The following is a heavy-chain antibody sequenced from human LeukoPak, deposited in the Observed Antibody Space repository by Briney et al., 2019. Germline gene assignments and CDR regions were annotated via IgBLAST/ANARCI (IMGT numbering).Heavy chain of an antibody. CDR3: AKSSGSWEGFDY. CDR2: IYTSGST. V-gene: IGHV4-61*02. J-gene: IGHJ4*02. D-gene: IGHD1-26*01. Sequence: SHTPSVIYSVLGGCISCASYFWRSIRQPARYRLEWIGRIYTSGSTNYNPSLKSRVTISVDTSKNQFSLKLSSVTAADTAVYYCAKSSGSWEGFDYWGQGTLVTVSS. CDR1: GGCISCASYF.